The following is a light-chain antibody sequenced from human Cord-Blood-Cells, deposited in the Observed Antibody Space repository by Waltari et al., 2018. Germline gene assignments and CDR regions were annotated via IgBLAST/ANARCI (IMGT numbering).Light chain of an antibody. V-gene: IGKV3-11*01. J-gene: IGKJ3*01. CDR3: QQRSNWPLT. CDR1: QSVTSD. Sequence: EIVLTQSLATLSLPPGARPPLSCRASQSVTSDLALYQQQPGQDPSLLIYDASNRATGIPARFSGSGSGTDFTLTISSLEPEDFAVYYCQQRSNWPLTFGPGTKVDIK. CDR2: DAS.